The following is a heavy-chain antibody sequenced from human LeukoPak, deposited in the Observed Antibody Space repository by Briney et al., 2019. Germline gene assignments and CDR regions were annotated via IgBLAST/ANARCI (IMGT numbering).Heavy chain of an antibody. V-gene: IGHV3-21*01. CDR3: ARDQYCGGDCSGDY. CDR1: GFTFSSYS. D-gene: IGHD2-21*01. J-gene: IGHJ4*02. CDR2: ISSSSTYI. Sequence: PGGSLRLSCAASGFTFSSYSMNWVRQAPGKGLEWVSSISSSSTYIYYADSVKGRFTISRDNAKNSLYLQMNSLRAEDTAVYYCARDQYCGGDCSGDYWGQGTLVTVSS.